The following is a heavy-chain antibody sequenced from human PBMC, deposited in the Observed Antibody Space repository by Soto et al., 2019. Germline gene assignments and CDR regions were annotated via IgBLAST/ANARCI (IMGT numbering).Heavy chain of an antibody. CDR3: AVAAVREILTEQSSGMAV. CDR2: IMPTVDSA. CDR1: GGTLSDYA. D-gene: IGHD3-10*01. J-gene: IGHJ6*02. Sequence: QVHLVQSGAEVKNPGSSVKVSCKASGGTLSDYAVSWVRQARGQGLEWMGGIMPTVDSANYAQKFQGRLTITADESTSTANMELSSLTSDDTAIYYCAVAAVREILTEQSSGMAVWGQGTTVTVSS. V-gene: IGHV1-69*01.